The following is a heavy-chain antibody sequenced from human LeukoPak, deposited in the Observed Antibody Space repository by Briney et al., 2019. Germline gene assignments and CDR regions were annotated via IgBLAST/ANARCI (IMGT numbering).Heavy chain of an antibody. J-gene: IGHJ4*02. CDR3: AKGISSAGRGRFDY. Sequence: GGSLRLSCEASGFTFSSYTMSWVRQAPGKGLEWVSAIGGSGGSTYYADSVKGRFTISRDNSKNTLYLQMNSLRAEDTAVYYCAKGISSAGRGRFDYWGQGTLVTVSS. CDR2: IGGSGGST. V-gene: IGHV3-23*01. CDR1: GFTFSSYT. D-gene: IGHD6-19*01.